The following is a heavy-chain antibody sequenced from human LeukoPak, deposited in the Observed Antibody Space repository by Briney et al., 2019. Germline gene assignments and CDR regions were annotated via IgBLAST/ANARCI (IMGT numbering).Heavy chain of an antibody. V-gene: IGHV3-21*01. CDR3: TSPYTYYYFYYMDV. CDR2: ISSTSSYI. CDR1: GFTFSSYS. D-gene: IGHD2-2*02. Sequence: PGGSLRLSCAASGFTFSSYSMNWVRQAPGKGLEWVSSISSTSSYIYYADSVKGRFAISRDNAKNSLYLQMNSLRAEDTAVYYCTSPYTYYYFYYMDVWGKGTTVTVSS. J-gene: IGHJ6*03.